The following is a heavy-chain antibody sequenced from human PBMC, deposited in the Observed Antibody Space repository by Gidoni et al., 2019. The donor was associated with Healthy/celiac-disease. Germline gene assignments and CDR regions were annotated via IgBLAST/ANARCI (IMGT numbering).Heavy chain of an antibody. CDR3: ARALYSYGHNDIAAAGYFDY. CDR1: GGTFSSYA. V-gene: IGHV1-69*01. J-gene: IGHJ4*02. CDR2: IIPIFGTA. D-gene: IGHD6-13*01. Sequence: QVQLVQSGAEVKKPGSSVKVSCKASGGTFSSYAISWVRQAPGQWLAWMGGIIPIFGTANYAQKFQGVGTITADESPSTAYMELSSLRSEDTAVYYCARALYSYGHNDIAAAGYFDYWGQGTLVTFSS.